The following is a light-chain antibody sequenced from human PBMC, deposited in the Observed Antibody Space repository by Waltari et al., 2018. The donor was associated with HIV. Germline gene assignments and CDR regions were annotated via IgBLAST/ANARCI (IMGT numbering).Light chain of an antibody. V-gene: IGKV3-11*01. CDR2: DAS. Sequence: EIVLTQSPATLSLSPGERATLSCRASQSVSSYLAWYQQKPGQAPRPLIYDASNRATGIPARFSGSGSGTDFTLTISSLEPEDFAVYYCQQRSNWPITFGQGTRLAIK. CDR1: QSVSSY. J-gene: IGKJ5*01. CDR3: QQRSNWPIT.